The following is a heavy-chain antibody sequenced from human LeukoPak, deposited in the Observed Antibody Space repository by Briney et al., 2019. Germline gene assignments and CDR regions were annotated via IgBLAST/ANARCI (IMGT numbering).Heavy chain of an antibody. J-gene: IGHJ4*02. D-gene: IGHD3-22*01. CDR2: ISAYNGNT. V-gene: IGHV1-18*01. CDR1: GYTFTSYG. CDR3: ARGGDYYDSSGYIKPFDY. Sequence: AASVKVSCKASGYTFTSYGISWVRQAPGQGLEWMGWISAYNGNTNYAQKLQGRVTMTTDTSTSTAYMELRSLRSDDTAVYYCARGGDYYDSSGYIKPFDYWGQGTLVTVSS.